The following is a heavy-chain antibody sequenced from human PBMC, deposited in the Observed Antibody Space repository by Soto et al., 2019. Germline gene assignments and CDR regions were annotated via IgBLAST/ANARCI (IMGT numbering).Heavy chain of an antibody. Sequence: ASVKVSCKASGYTFTSYDINWVRQATGQGLEWMGWMSPNSGNTGYAQKFQGRVTMTRNTSISTAYMELSSLRSEDTAVYYCFRWGSSWHDAFDIWGQGTMVTVSS. V-gene: IGHV1-8*01. CDR2: MSPNSGNT. CDR3: FRWGSSWHDAFDI. D-gene: IGHD6-13*01. CDR1: GYTFTSYD. J-gene: IGHJ3*02.